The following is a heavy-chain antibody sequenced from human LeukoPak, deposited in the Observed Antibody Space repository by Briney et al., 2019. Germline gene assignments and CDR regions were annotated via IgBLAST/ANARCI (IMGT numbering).Heavy chain of an antibody. V-gene: IGHV3-53*01. CDR2: IYSGGRT. D-gene: IGHD6-19*01. J-gene: IGHJ3*02. CDR3: ARKGGSRGWGAFDI. Sequence: PGGSLRLSCAASGFTVSSNDMSWVRQAPGKGLEWVSVIYSGGRTFYADSVKGRFTISRDNSKNTLSLQMSSLRVEDTAIYYCARKGGSRGWGAFDIWGQGTIVTVSS. CDR1: GFTVSSND.